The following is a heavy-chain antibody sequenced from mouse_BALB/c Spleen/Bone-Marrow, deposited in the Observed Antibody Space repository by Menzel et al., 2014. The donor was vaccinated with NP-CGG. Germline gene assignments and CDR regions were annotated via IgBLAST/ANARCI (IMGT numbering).Heavy chain of an antibody. J-gene: IGHJ2*01. V-gene: IGHV1S81*02. CDR1: GYTFTSYY. CDR3: TRWSILEGFDD. Sequence: QVQLQQSGAELVKPGASVKLSCKASGYTFTSYYMYWVKQRPGQGLEWIGEINPSNGGTNFNEKFKSKAPLTVDKSSSTAYMHLSSMTSDASAVYSYTRWSILEGFDDWGAGTTLTVSS. CDR2: INPSNGGT. D-gene: IGHD2-10*02.